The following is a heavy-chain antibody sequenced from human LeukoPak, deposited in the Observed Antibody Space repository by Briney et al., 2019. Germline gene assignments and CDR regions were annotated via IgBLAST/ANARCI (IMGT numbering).Heavy chain of an antibody. D-gene: IGHD3-16*01. V-gene: IGHV3-23*01. Sequence: GGSLRLSCETSGFTFSNHAMSWVRQAPGKGLEWVSAISGGADRTYYADSVKGRFTISRDNSKDTLYLQMDSLRAEDTAAYYCAKDRGASDVDYFDCWGQGTLVAVSS. CDR2: ISGGADRT. CDR1: GFTFSNHA. CDR3: AKDRGASDVDYFDC. J-gene: IGHJ4*02.